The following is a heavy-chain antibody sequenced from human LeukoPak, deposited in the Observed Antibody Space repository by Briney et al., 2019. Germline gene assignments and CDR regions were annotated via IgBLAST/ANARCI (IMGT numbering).Heavy chain of an antibody. J-gene: IGHJ6*02. CDR2: ISSNGGST. CDR3: ARTGIADYYGMDV. CDR1: GFTFSSYA. V-gene: IGHV3-64*01. D-gene: IGHD6-13*01. Sequence: GGSLRLSCAASGFTFSSYAMHWVRQAPGKGLEYVSAISSNGGSTHYANSVKGRFTISRDNSKNTLYLQMGSLRAEDMAVYYCARTGIADYYGMDVWGQGTTVTVSS.